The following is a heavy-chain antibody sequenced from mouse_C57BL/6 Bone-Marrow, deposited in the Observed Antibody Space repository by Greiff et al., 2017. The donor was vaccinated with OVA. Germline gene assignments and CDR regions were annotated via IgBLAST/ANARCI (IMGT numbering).Heavy chain of an antibody. CDR1: GFTFSSYG. CDR2: ISSGGSYT. Sequence: EVKLVESGGDLVKPGGSLKLSCAASGFTFSSYGMSWVRQTPDKRLEWVATISSGGSYTYYPDSVKGRFTISIDKAKNTLYLQMSSLKSEDTAMYYCARQGGPIVTTHYFDYWGQGTTLTVSS. J-gene: IGHJ2*01. CDR3: ARQGGPIVTTHYFDY. D-gene: IGHD2-1*01. V-gene: IGHV5-6*01.